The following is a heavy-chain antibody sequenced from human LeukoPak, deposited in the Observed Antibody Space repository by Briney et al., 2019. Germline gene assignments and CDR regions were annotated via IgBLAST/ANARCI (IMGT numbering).Heavy chain of an antibody. D-gene: IGHD1-1*01. J-gene: IGHJ4*02. CDR3: ARQAWNYFDY. V-gene: IGHV4-39*01. CDR2: IYYSGSA. CDR1: GGSISSSSYY. Sequence: PSGTLSLTCTISGGSISSSSYYWGWIRQPPGKGLEWIGTIYYSGSAYYNPSLKSRVTISVDTSKSQFSLKLSSVTAADTAVYYCARQAWNYFDYWGQGTLVTVSS.